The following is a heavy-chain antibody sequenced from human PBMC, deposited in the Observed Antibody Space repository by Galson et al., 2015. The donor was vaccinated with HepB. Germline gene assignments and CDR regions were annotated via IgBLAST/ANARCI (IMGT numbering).Heavy chain of an antibody. CDR2: IRSKAYGGTT. CDR3: TRDPGVPGQLIIYYFDY. V-gene: IGHV3-49*04. CDR1: GFTFGDYA. J-gene: IGHJ4*02. D-gene: IGHD5-24*01. Sequence: SLRLSCAASGFTFGDYAMSWVRQAPGKGLEWVGFIRSKAYGGTTEYAASVKGRFTISRDDSKSIAYLQMNSLKTEDTAVYYCTRDPGVPGQLIIYYFDYWGQGTLVTVSS.